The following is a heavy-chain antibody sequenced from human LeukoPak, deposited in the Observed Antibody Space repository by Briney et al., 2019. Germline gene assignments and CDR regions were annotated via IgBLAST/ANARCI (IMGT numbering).Heavy chain of an antibody. CDR2: IYYSGST. J-gene: IGHJ3*02. Sequence: SETLSLTCTVSGGSISSYYWSWIRQPPGKGLEWIGYIYYSGSTNYNPSLKSRVTISVDTSKNQFSLKLSSVTAADTAVYYCARLTGYRVESAFDIWGQGTMVTVSS. CDR1: GGSISSYY. CDR3: ARLTGYRVESAFDI. D-gene: IGHD3-9*01. V-gene: IGHV4-59*01.